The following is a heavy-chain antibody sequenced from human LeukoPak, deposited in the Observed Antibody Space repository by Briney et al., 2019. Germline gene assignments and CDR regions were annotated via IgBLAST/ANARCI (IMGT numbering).Heavy chain of an antibody. D-gene: IGHD6-6*01. CDR3: ARREKLVFDY. V-gene: IGHV4-59*08. J-gene: IGHJ4*02. CDR1: GDSISNFY. Sequence: SETLSLTCSVSGDSISNFYWNWIRQPPGKGLEWIGYIYYSGSTNYNPSLKSRVTISVDTSKNQFSLKLSSVTAADTAVYYCARREKLVFDYWGQGTLVTVSS. CDR2: IYYSGST.